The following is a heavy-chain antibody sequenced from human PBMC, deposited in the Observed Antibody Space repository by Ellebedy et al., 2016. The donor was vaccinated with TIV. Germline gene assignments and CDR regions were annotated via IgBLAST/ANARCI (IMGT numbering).Heavy chain of an antibody. D-gene: IGHD6-6*01. CDR2: IIPILGIA. CDR1: GGTFSSYA. CDR3: ALSSRSSWFDP. Sequence: SVKVSCKASGGTFSSYAISWVRQAPGQGLEWMGRIIPILGIANYAQKFQGRVTITADKSTSTAYMELSSLRSEDTAVYYCALSSRSSWFDPWGQGTLVTVSS. V-gene: IGHV1-69*04. J-gene: IGHJ5*02.